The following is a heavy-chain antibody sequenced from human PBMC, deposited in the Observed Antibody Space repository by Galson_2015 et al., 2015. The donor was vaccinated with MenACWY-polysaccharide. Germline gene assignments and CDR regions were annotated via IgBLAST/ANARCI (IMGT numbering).Heavy chain of an antibody. CDR3: ARVGGYGDPPDY. Sequence: SVKVSCKVSGYTLTELSMHWVRQAPGKGLEWMGGFDPEDGETIYAQKFQGRVTMTEDTSTDTAYMELSSLRSEDTAVYYCARVGGYGDPPDYWGQGTLVTVSS. CDR2: FDPEDGET. D-gene: IGHD4-17*01. J-gene: IGHJ4*02. V-gene: IGHV1-24*01. CDR1: GYTLTELS.